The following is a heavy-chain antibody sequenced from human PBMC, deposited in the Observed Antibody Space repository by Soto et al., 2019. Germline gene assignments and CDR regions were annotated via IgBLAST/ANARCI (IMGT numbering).Heavy chain of an antibody. CDR2: IYATGTT. CDR3: VRDGTRNLRDWFDP. D-gene: IGHD1-1*01. CDR1: VHSLSVFY. Sequence: TEALSLICTVSVHSLSVFYWNWLGQAAGKGLEWIGVIYATGTTDYNPSLKSRVMMSVDTSKKQFSLKLRSVTAADTAVYYCVRDGTRNLRDWFDPWGQGIPVTVSS. V-gene: IGHV4-4*07. J-gene: IGHJ5*02.